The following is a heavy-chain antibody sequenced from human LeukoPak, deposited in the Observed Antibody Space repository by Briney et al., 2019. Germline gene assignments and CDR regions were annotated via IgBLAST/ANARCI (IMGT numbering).Heavy chain of an antibody. CDR2: INPSGGST. Sequence: ASVRVSSTPSGYTFTIYYMHWVRPTPRQGLERMGVINPSGGSTSYAQKFRVRATIPRDMSTSTVYMELSSRRSEATAVYYCARGRGYGRSVDAFDIWGQGTMVTVSS. CDR3: ARGRGYGRSVDAFDI. D-gene: IGHD1-26*01. CDR1: GYTFTIYY. V-gene: IGHV1-46*01. J-gene: IGHJ3*02.